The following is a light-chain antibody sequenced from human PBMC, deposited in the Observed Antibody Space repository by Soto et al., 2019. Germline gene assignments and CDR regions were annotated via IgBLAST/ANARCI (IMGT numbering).Light chain of an antibody. V-gene: IGKV3-20*01. CDR3: QQYGGSPRVT. CDR2: GAS. Sequence: EIVLTQSPGTLSLSPGERATLSCRASQSVSSNYLAWYQQKPGQAPRLLIYGASSSATGIPDRFSGSGSGTDFTLTISRLEPEDFAVHYCQQYGGSPRVTFGGGTKVEIK. J-gene: IGKJ4*01. CDR1: QSVSSNY.